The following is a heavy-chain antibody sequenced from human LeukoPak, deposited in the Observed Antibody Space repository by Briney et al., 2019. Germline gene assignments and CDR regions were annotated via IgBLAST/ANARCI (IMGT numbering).Heavy chain of an antibody. V-gene: IGHV3-53*01. CDR2: IYNDGGT. CDR3: ARGSIRAFDY. Sequence: GGSLRLSCAASGFTVRSNYMSWVRQAPGKGLEWVSIIYNDGGTYYADSVKGRFTISRDNSKNTLFLQMNSLRAEDTAVYYCARGSIRAFDYWGQGTLVTVSS. J-gene: IGHJ4*02. CDR1: GFTVRSNY.